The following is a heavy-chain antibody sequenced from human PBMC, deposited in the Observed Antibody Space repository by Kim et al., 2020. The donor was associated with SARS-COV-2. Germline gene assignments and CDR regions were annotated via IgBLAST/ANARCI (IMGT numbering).Heavy chain of an antibody. CDR3: ARGGMKYQLLYYYYYGMDV. J-gene: IGHJ6*02. CDR2: INSDGSST. D-gene: IGHD2-2*01. V-gene: IGHV3-74*01. Sequence: GGSLRLSCAASGFTFSSYWMHWVRQAPGKGLVWVSRINSDGSSTSYADSVKGRFTISRDNAKNTLYLQMNSLRAEDTAVYYCARGGMKYQLLYYYYYGMDVWGQGTTVTVSS. CDR1: GFTFSSYW.